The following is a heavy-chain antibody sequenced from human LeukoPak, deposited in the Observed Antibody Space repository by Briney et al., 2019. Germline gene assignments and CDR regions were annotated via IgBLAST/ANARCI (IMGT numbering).Heavy chain of an antibody. V-gene: IGHV4-34*01. CDR2: INHSGST. CDR3: AGVAHYGSGREDWFDP. CDR1: GGSFSGYY. D-gene: IGHD3-10*01. Sequence: SETLSLTCAVYGGSFSGYYWSWIRQPPGKGLEWIGEINHSGSTNYNPSLKSRVTISVDTSKNQFSLKLSSVTAADTAVYYCAGVAHYGSGREDWFDPWGQGTLVTVSS. J-gene: IGHJ5*02.